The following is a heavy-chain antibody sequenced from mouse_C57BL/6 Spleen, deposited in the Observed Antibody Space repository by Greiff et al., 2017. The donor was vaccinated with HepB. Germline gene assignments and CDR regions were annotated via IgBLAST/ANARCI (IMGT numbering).Heavy chain of an antibody. D-gene: IGHD2-10*02. V-gene: IGHV5-4*01. Sequence: EVHLVESGGGLVKPGGSLKLSCAASGFTFSSYAMSWVRQTPEKRLEWVATISDGGSYTYYPDNVKGRFTISRDNAKNNLYLQMSHLKSEDTAMYYCARDRVEYGNPYAMDYWGQGTSVTVSS. CDR2: ISDGGSYT. CDR1: GFTFSSYA. CDR3: ARDRVEYGNPYAMDY. J-gene: IGHJ4*01.